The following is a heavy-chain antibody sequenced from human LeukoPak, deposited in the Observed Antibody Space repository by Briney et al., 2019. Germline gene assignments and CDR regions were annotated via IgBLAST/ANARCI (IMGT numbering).Heavy chain of an antibody. CDR3: ATGVIDPNFDY. J-gene: IGHJ4*02. CDR2: ISSSSSYI. CDR1: GFTFSNYS. V-gene: IGHV3-21*01. D-gene: IGHD3-10*01. Sequence: GGSLRLSCAASGFTFSNYSMNWVRQAPGKGLEWVSSISSSSSYIYYADSVKGRFTISRDNAKNSLYLQMNSLRAEDTAVYYCATGVIDPNFDYWGQGTLVTVSS.